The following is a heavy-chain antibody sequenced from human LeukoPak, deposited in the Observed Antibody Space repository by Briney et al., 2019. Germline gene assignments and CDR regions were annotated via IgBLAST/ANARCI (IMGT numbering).Heavy chain of an antibody. CDR1: GFTVRTHS. CDR2: IYSGGST. Sequence: GGSLRLSCAASGFTVRTHSMSWVREAPGKGLGWVSGIYSGGSTYYADSVNGRFTISRDRSKNTLFLQMNSLRAEDTALYYCASAREYCGGAECYEYFQHWGQGTLVTVSS. V-gene: IGHV3-53*01. CDR3: ASAREYCGGAECYEYFQH. D-gene: IGHD2-21*01. J-gene: IGHJ1*01.